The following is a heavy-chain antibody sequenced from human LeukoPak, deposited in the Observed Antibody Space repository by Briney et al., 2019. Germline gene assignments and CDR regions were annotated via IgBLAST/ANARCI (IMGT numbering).Heavy chain of an antibody. CDR2: IDWDENK. J-gene: IGHJ4*02. CDR3: ARISSGSYQDY. Sequence: SGPALLQPTPTLTLTCTFSGFAPSTSGMCVGWIRQPPEKPLEWLSPIDWDENKYYSTSLKTRLTISQDTSKNQVVLTMTNMDPVDTATYYCARISSGSYQDYWGQGTLVTVSS. CDR1: GFAPSTSGMC. D-gene: IGHD1-26*01. V-gene: IGHV2-70*01.